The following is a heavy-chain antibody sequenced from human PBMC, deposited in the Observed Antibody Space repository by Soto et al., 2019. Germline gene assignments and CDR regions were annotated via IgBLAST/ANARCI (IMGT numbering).Heavy chain of an antibody. V-gene: IGHV1-2*02. Sequence: ASVNVSCKASGYTFTGYYMHWVRQAPGQGLEWMGWINPNSGGTNYAQKFQGRVTMTRDTSISTAYMELSRLRYDDTAVYYCARGKGVVIAAAVLGWFDPWGQGTLVTVSS. CDR3: ARGKGVVIAAAVLGWFDP. CDR2: INPNSGGT. D-gene: IGHD6-13*01. CDR1: GYTFTGYY. J-gene: IGHJ5*02.